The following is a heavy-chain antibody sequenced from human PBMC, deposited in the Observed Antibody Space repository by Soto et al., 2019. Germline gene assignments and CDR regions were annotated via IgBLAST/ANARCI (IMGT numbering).Heavy chain of an antibody. CDR3: AKDTYYNDRSGYYTFDS. Sequence: QVQLVESGGGVVQPGTSLRLSCAASGFSFSNYGIHWVRQAPGKGLEWVAIVSYDGGKKYYADSVKGRFTISRDNSKNTLDLQMNSLRAEDTALYYCAKDTYYNDRSGYYTFDSWGQGTLVTVSS. CDR2: VSYDGGKK. J-gene: IGHJ4*02. CDR1: GFSFSNYG. V-gene: IGHV3-30*18. D-gene: IGHD3-22*01.